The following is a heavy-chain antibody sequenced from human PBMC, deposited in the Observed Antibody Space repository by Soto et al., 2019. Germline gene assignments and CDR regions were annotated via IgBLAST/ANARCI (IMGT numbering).Heavy chain of an antibody. CDR2: ITSAGSRE. CDR3: ASRGDFDY. Sequence: QVQLVESGGGVVQPGRSLRLSCAVSAVSGFTFSDYGMHCVRQAPGKGLEWVALITSAGSREFYADSVRGRFTISRDDFKNTLYMQMDSLRPDDTAVYYFASRGDFDYWCQGTVVTVSS. V-gene: IGHV3-30*03. J-gene: IGHJ4*02. CDR1: AVSGFTFSDYG. D-gene: IGHD3-10*01.